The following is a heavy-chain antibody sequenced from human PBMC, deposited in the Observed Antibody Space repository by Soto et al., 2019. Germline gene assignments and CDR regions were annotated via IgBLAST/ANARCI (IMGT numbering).Heavy chain of an antibody. D-gene: IGHD4-4*01. J-gene: IGHJ4*02. Sequence: GGSLRLSCAASGFTFTNYWTHWVRQAPAKGLVWVSRINSDGSRTSYADSVTGRFTISRDNAKNTLYLQMNSLRVEDTALYYCARETYRGFYFDYWGQGTLVTVSS. CDR2: INSDGSRT. CDR3: ARETYRGFYFDY. CDR1: GFTFTNYW. V-gene: IGHV3-74*01.